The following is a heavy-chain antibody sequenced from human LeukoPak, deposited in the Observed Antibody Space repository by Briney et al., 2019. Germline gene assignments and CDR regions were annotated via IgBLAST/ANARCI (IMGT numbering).Heavy chain of an antibody. CDR1: GGTFSSYA. Sequence: SVKVSCKASGGTFSSYAISWVRQAPGQGLEWMGGIIPIFGTANYAQKFQGRVTITADESTSTAYMELSSLRSEDTAVYYCASGHTPSLVRGVISGTNWGQGTLVTVSS. J-gene: IGHJ4*02. CDR3: ASGHTPSLVRGVISGTN. V-gene: IGHV1-69*13. D-gene: IGHD3-10*01. CDR2: IIPIFGTA.